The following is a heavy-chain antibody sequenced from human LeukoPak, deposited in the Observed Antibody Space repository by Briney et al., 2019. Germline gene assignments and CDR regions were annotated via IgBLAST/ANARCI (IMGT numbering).Heavy chain of an antibody. Sequence: SETLSLTCTVSGGFISSSSYYWGWIRQPPGKGLEWIGSIYYSGSTYYNPSLKSRVTISVDTSKNQFSLKLSSVTAADTAVYYCARDLLWFGELLFDYWGQGTLVTVSS. J-gene: IGHJ4*02. CDR1: GGFISSSSYY. V-gene: IGHV4-39*07. CDR3: ARDLLWFGELLFDY. CDR2: IYYSGST. D-gene: IGHD3-10*01.